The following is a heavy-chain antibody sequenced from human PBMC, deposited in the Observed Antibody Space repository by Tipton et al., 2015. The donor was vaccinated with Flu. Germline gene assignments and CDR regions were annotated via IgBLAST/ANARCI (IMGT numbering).Heavy chain of an antibody. CDR3: ARDGFITMVVVVTLGAFDI. CDR1: GGSISSSSYY. V-gene: IGHV4-39*07. Sequence: TLSLTCTVSGGSISSSSYYWGWIRPPPGKGLVWIGSIYYSGNTYYNPSLKSRVTITVDTYKNQFSLKLGSETAADTAVYYCARDGFITMVVVVTLGAFDIWGQGKMVTVSS. J-gene: IGHJ3*02. CDR2: IYYSGNT. D-gene: IGHD3-22*01.